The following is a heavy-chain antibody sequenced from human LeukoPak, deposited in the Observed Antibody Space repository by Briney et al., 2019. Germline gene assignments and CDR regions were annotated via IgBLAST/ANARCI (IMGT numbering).Heavy chain of an antibody. D-gene: IGHD6-19*01. CDR1: GFTFSSYS. V-gene: IGHV3-21*01. J-gene: IGHJ5*02. Sequence: GGSLRLSCAASGFTFSSYSMNWVRQAPGEGLEWVSSISSSSSYIYYADSVKGRFTISRDNAKNSLYLQMNSLRAEDTAVYYCARESSGWYLFDPWGQGTLVTVSS. CDR2: ISSSSSYI. CDR3: ARESSGWYLFDP.